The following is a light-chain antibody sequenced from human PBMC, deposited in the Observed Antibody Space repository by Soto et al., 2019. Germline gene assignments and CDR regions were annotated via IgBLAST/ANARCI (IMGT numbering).Light chain of an antibody. CDR1: SSDVAGYNY. CDR2: DVS. V-gene: IGLV2-14*01. J-gene: IGLJ1*01. CDR3: SSYTSSSTPYV. Sequence: QSALTQPASVSGSPGQSITISCTGTSSDVAGYNYVSWYQQHPGKAPKLMIYDVSSRPSGVSNRFSGAKSGNTASLTISGLQTEDEADYYCSSYTSSSTPYVFGTGTKLTVL.